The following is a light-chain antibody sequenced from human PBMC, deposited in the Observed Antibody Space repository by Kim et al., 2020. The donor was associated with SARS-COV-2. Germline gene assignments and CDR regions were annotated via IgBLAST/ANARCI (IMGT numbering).Light chain of an antibody. V-gene: IGKV3-15*01. CDR3: QQYNNWRWT. CDR1: QSVSSN. J-gene: IGKJ1*01. CDR2: GAF. Sequence: DIVMTQSPATLSVSPGERVNLSCRASQSVSSNLAWYQQRPGQAPRLLIYGAFTRATGIPARFSGSGSGTEFTLTISSLQSEDFALYYCQQYNNWRWTFGQGTKVDIK.